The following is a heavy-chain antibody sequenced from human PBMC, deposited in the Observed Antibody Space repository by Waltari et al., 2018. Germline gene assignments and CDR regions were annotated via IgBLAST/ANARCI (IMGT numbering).Heavy chain of an antibody. D-gene: IGHD1-26*01. CDR1: GATFNTYA. Sequence: QVQLVQSGAEVKKPGSSVNVSCKASGATFNTYARTWVRQAPVQGLEWMGGIIPVFGTANYAQKFRGRVTITADESTSTVYMEVRSLTSEDTAVYYCARIKESGRSRMGPFDYWGQGTLVTVSS. V-gene: IGHV1-69*01. CDR3: ARIKESGRSRMGPFDY. CDR2: IIPVFGTA. J-gene: IGHJ4*02.